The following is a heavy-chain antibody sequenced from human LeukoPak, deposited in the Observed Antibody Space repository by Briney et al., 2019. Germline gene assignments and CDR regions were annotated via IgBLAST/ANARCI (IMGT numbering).Heavy chain of an antibody. Sequence: SETLSRTCTVSGGSISSIIYYWGWIRQPPGKGLEWIGTIYYSGSTYYNVSLKSRVTISVDTSRNQFSLKLSSVTAADTAVYYCARHSRSVDYGSGSYTWDYWGQGTLVTVSS. V-gene: IGHV4-39*01. D-gene: IGHD3-10*01. CDR1: GGSISSIIYY. CDR3: ARHSRSVDYGSGSYTWDY. CDR2: IYYSGST. J-gene: IGHJ4*02.